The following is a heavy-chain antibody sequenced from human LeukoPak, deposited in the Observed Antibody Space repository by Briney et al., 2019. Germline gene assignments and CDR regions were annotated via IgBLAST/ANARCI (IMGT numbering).Heavy chain of an antibody. CDR1: GFTVSSNY. CDR3: ARHYGSGSYYGY. CDR2: IYSGGST. D-gene: IGHD3-10*01. J-gene: IGHJ4*02. V-gene: IGHV3-53*01. Sequence: GGSLRLSCAASGFTVSSNYMSWVRQAPGKGLEWASVIYSGGSTYYADSVKGRFTISRDNSKNTLYLQMNSLRAGDTAVYYCARHYGSGSYYGYWGQGTLVTVSS.